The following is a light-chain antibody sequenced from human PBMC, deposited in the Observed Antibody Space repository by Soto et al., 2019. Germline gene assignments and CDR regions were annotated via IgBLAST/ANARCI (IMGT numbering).Light chain of an antibody. CDR1: QDISNY. Sequence: DIEMTQSPSSLSASVGDRVTITCQASQDISNYLNWYQQKTGRAPKLLIYDASSLESGVSSRFSGSGSGKHFTFTISSLQPDDIAPYYCQQYEDFPLTFGQGTRLDIK. CDR2: DAS. J-gene: IGKJ5*01. V-gene: IGKV1-33*01. CDR3: QQYEDFPLT.